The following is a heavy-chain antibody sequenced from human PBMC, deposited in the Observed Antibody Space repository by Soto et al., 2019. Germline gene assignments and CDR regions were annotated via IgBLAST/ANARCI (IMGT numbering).Heavy chain of an antibody. CDR2: IRGEAYGGTT. J-gene: IGHJ4*02. CDR3: CSPKPSYATSLYYFDN. V-gene: IGHV3-49*05. D-gene: IGHD2-2*01. CDR1: GLSFGIYT. Sequence: EEQLVESGGGLVKPGRSLRLSCSASGLSFGIYTISWFRQAPGKGLEWVGFIRGEAYGGTTEYAASVKGRFTISRDDSKSIAYLQMNSLKTEDTAVYYCCSPKPSYATSLYYFDNWGQGTLVTVSS.